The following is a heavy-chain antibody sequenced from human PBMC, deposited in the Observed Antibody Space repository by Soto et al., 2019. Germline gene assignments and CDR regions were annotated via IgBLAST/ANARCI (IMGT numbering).Heavy chain of an antibody. CDR1: GFPLRVYS. V-gene: IGHV3-21*06. CDR2: ITSSGFDI. Sequence: EVQLVESGGGLVKPGGPRSLSCEASGFPLRVYSMGWVPQAQGKGLEWVSSITSSGFDIYYADSVKGRFSISRDNAKNSLYLQMNSLRADDTAVYFCTRRTGTTYAPWGQGTLVTVSS. J-gene: IGHJ5*02. D-gene: IGHD1-1*01. CDR3: TRRTGTTYAP.